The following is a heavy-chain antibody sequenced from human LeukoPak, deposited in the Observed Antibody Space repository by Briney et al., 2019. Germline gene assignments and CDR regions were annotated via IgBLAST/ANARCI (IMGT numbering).Heavy chain of an antibody. V-gene: IGHV3-30*02. CDR3: AKDIAAAGTPRSFDL. Sequence: PGGSLRLSCAASGFTFSSYGMHWVRQAPGKGLEWVAFIRYDGSNKYYADSVKGRFTISRDNSKNTLYLQMNSLRAEDTAVYYCAKDIAAAGTPRSFDLWGRGTLVTVSS. J-gene: IGHJ2*01. D-gene: IGHD6-13*01. CDR1: GFTFSSYG. CDR2: IRYDGSNK.